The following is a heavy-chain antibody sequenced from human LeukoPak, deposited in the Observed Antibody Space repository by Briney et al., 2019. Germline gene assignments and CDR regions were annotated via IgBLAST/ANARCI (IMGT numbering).Heavy chain of an antibody. Sequence: ASVKVSCKASGYTFTSYVITWVRQAPGQGLEWMGWISAYNGNTDYAQNLQGRVTMTTDTSTSTAYMELRSLRSDDTAVYCCARGSYYYAMYYFDYWGQGTLVTVSS. D-gene: IGHD3-10*01. CDR2: ISAYNGNT. J-gene: IGHJ4*02. V-gene: IGHV1-18*01. CDR1: GYTFTSYV. CDR3: ARGSYYYAMYYFDY.